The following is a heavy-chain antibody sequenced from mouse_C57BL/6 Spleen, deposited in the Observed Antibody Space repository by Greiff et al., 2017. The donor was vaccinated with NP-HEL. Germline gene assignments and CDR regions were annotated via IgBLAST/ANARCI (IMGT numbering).Heavy chain of an antibody. CDR3: AREKDLDYEGAY. V-gene: IGHV3-6*01. CDR1: GYSITSGYY. CDR2: ISYDGSN. D-gene: IGHD2-4*01. Sequence: EVKLQESGPGLVKPSQSLSLTCSVTGYSITSGYYWNWIRQFPGNKLEWMGYISYDGSNNYNPSLKNRISITRDTSKNQFFLKLNSVTTEDTATYYCAREKDLDYEGAYWGQGTLVTVSA. J-gene: IGHJ3*01.